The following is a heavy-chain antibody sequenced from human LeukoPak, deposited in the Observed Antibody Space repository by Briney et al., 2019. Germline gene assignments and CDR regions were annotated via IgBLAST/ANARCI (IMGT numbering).Heavy chain of an antibody. CDR1: DGSFSGYY. V-gene: IGHV4-34*01. J-gene: IGHJ4*02. CDR2: INHSGST. CDR3: ARSQYYDRSGYYGWVY. Sequence: SETLSLTCAVYDGSFSGYYWSWIRQPPGKGLEWIGEINHSGSTNYNPSLKSRVTISVDTSKNQFSLKLSSVTAADTAVYYCARSQYYDRSGYYGWVYWGQGTLVTVSS. D-gene: IGHD3-22*01.